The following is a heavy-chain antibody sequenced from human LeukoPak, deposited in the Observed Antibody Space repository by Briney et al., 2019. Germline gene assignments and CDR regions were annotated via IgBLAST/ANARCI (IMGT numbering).Heavy chain of an antibody. CDR2: FSRDRSDL. D-gene: IGHD2-21*01. J-gene: IGHJ4*02. V-gene: IGHV3-48*03. Sequence: PGGSLRLSCAASGFTFSNYEMHWVRQAPGKGLEWVAYFSRDRSDLAYADSARGRFTISSDNARNSVVLQMNGLRDDDTSLYYCARGRLKRLESFFDLWGQGTLVTVSS. CDR1: GFTFSNYE. CDR3: ARGRLKRLESFFDL.